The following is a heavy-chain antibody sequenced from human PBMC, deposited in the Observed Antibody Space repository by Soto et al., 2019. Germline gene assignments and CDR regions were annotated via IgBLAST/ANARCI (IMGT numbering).Heavy chain of an antibody. Sequence: GGSLRLSCAASGFTFSSYSMNWVRQAPGKGLEWVSYISSSSSTIYYADSVKGRFTISRDNAKNSLYLQMNSLRAEDTAVYYCARVGQAAYSLYYYYYYMDVWGKGTTVTVSS. CDR3: ARVGQAAYSLYYYYYYMDV. V-gene: IGHV3-48*01. D-gene: IGHD2-15*01. CDR1: GFTFSSYS. CDR2: ISSSSSTI. J-gene: IGHJ6*03.